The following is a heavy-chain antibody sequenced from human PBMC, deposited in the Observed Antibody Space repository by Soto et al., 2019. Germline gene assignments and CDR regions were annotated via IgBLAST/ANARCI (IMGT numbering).Heavy chain of an antibody. J-gene: IGHJ4*02. D-gene: IGHD3-10*01. Sequence: QVQLVQSGAEVKKPGASVKVSCKASGYTLTSYGISWVRQAPGQGLEWMGWINVYNGNANYAQKLQGRVTMTTDTSTSTAYLDLRSLRSDDTAGYFCARDTSRGEYDYWGQGTLVTVSS. V-gene: IGHV1-18*01. CDR2: INVYNGNA. CDR1: GYTLTSYG. CDR3: ARDTSRGEYDY.